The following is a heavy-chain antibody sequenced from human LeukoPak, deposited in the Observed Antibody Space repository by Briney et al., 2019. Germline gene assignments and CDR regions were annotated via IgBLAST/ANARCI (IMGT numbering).Heavy chain of an antibody. V-gene: IGHV1-2*02. D-gene: IGHD3-22*01. J-gene: IGHJ4*02. CDR1: GYIFTNFG. CDR3: ARGRRSGYYYRPFDY. CDR2: INPNSGGT. Sequence: ASVKVSCKASGYIFTNFGISWVRQARGQGLEWMGWINPNSGGTNYAQKFQGRVTMTRDTSISTAYMELSRLRSDDSAVYYCARGRRSGYYYRPFDYWGQGTLVTVSS.